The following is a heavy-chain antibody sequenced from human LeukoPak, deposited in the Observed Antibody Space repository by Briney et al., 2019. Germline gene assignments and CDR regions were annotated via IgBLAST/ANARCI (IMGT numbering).Heavy chain of an antibody. D-gene: IGHD6-6*01. CDR2: IYSGGST. Sequence: PGGSLRLSCAASGFTVSSNYMSWVRQAPGKGLEWVSVIYSGGSTYYADSVKGRFTISRHNSKNTLYLQMDSLSADDTAVYYCARDREYSSPPSLDYWGQGILVTVSS. CDR1: GFTVSSNY. CDR3: ARDREYSSPPSLDY. V-gene: IGHV3-53*01. J-gene: IGHJ4*02.